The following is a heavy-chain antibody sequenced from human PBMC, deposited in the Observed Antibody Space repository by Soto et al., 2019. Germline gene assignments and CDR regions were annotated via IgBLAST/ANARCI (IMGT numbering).Heavy chain of an antibody. V-gene: IGHV3-30*03. CDR1: GFTFSSYG. D-gene: IGHD2-21*02. Sequence: GGSLRLSCAASGFTFSSYGMHWVRQAPGKGLEWVAVISYDGSNKYYADSVKGRFTISRDNSKNTLYLQMNSLRAEDTAVYYCARYCGGDCLLGGYYYYGMDVWGQGTTVTVSS. J-gene: IGHJ6*02. CDR3: ARYCGGDCLLGGYYYYGMDV. CDR2: ISYDGSNK.